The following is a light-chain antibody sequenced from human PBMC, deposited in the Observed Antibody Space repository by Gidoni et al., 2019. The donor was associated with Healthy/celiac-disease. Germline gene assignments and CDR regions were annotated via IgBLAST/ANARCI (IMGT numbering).Light chain of an antibody. J-gene: IGKJ5*01. Sequence: DIQMTQSPSSLSASVGDRVTITCQASQDRSNYLNWYQQKPGKAPKLLIYDASNLETGVPSRFGGSGSGTDFTFTISSLQPEYIATYFCQQYDNLPPGITFGQGTRLEIK. CDR1: QDRSNY. CDR3: QQYDNLPPGIT. V-gene: IGKV1-33*01. CDR2: DAS.